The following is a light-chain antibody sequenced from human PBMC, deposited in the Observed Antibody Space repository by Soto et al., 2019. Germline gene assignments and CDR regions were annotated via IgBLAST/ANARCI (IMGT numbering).Light chain of an antibody. CDR1: QSVSSY. Sequence: EIVLTQSPATLSLSPGERATLSCRASQSVSSYLAWYQQKPGQAPRLLIYDASNRATGIPARFSGSGSGTAFTLTISSLEPEDFAVYYCQQRSNWPRVGQGTRLEIK. J-gene: IGKJ5*01. V-gene: IGKV3-11*01. CDR2: DAS. CDR3: QQRSNWPR.